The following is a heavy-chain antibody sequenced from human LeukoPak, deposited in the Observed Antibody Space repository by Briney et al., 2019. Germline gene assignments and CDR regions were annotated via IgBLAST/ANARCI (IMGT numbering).Heavy chain of an antibody. CDR3: ARSLSIAVVGTFGY. CDR2: MNPNSGNT. CDR1: GYTFTSYD. J-gene: IGHJ4*02. D-gene: IGHD6-19*01. V-gene: IGHV1-8*03. Sequence: ASVKVSCKASGYTFTSYDINWVRQAPGQGLGWMGWMNPNSGNTGYAQKFQGRVTITRNTSISTAYMELSSLRSEDTAVYYCARSLSIAVVGTFGYWGQGTLVTVSS.